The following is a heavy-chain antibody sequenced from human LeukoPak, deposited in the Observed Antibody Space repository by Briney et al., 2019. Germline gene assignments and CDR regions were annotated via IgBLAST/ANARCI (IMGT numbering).Heavy chain of an antibody. D-gene: IGHD3-3*01. CDR2: IYGGGDT. Sequence: GGSLRLSCAASGFTVNNNYVNWVRQAPGKGLEWVSIIYGGGDTSYADSVKGRFTISRDNSKNTVYLQMNSLRAEDTAVYYCAKESGYYHYWGQGTPVTVSS. V-gene: IGHV3-53*01. CDR3: AKESGYYHY. J-gene: IGHJ4*02. CDR1: GFTVNNNY.